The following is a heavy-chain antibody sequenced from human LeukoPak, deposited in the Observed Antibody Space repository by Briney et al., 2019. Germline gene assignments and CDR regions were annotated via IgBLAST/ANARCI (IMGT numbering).Heavy chain of an antibody. V-gene: IGHV4-31*03. J-gene: IGHJ5*02. CDR2: IHKSGST. D-gene: IGHD4-11*01. CDR1: GGSISSGGYY. CDR3: ARVTTAAWSDP. Sequence: SQTLSLTCTVSGGSISSGGYYWRCIRQHPGQGLEWIVYIHKSGSTYCNPSLESRVTISVDTSKNQFSLKLRSVTAADTAMYYCARVTTAAWSDPWGHGTPVTVSS.